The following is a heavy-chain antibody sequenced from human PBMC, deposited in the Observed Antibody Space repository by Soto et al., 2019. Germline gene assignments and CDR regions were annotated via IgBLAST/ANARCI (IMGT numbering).Heavy chain of an antibody. CDR2: IKADGSER. D-gene: IGHD1-1*01. J-gene: IGHJ4*02. Sequence: PGGSLRLSCAASGFTFSTYWMCWVRQAPGKGLEWVANIKADGSERYYVDSVKGRFTISRDNAKNSLYLQMHSLRAEDTDVYYCERDSGTSDYWGQGTLVTVSS. CDR3: ERDSGTSDY. V-gene: IGHV3-7*01. CDR1: GFTFSTYW.